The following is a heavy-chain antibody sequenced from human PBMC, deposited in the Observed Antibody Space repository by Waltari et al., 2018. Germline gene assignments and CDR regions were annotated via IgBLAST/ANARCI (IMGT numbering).Heavy chain of an antibody. J-gene: IGHJ6*02. CDR2: INPNRGGT. Sequence: QVQLVQSGAEVKKPGASVKVSCKASGYTFTGYYMHWVRQAPGQGLEWMGWINPNRGGTNYDQKFQGRVTMTRDTSISTAYMELSRLGSDDTAVYYCARAGYGYSYGRYYGMDVWGQGTTVTVSS. CDR3: ARAGYGYSYGRYYGMDV. CDR1: GYTFTGYY. D-gene: IGHD5-18*01. V-gene: IGHV1-2*02.